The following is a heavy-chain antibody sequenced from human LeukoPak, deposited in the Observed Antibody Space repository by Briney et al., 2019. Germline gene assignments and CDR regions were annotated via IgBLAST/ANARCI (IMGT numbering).Heavy chain of an antibody. D-gene: IGHD1-14*01. CDR3: ARRKVGWFDP. J-gene: IGHJ5*02. CDR1: GYSFTSYW. V-gene: IGHV5-10-1*01. CDR2: IDPSDSYT. Sequence: EESLKVSCKGSGYSFTSYWICWVRQMPGKGLEWMGRIDPSDSYTNYSPSFQGHVTISADKSISTAYLQWSSLKASDTAMYYCARRKVGWFDPWGQGTLVTVSS.